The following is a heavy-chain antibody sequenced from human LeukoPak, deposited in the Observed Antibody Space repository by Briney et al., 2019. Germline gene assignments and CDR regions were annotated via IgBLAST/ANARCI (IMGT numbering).Heavy chain of an antibody. D-gene: IGHD1-26*01. J-gene: IGHJ6*03. CDR3: ARHGSYGIYYYMDV. CDR1: GGSISSSCYY. Sequence: SETLSPTCTVSGGSISSSCYYWGWIRQPPGKGLEWIGSIYYSGSTYYNPSLKSRVTISVDTSKNQFSLKLSSVTAADTAVYYCARHGSYGIYYYMDVWGKGTTVTISS. V-gene: IGHV4-39*01. CDR2: IYYSGST.